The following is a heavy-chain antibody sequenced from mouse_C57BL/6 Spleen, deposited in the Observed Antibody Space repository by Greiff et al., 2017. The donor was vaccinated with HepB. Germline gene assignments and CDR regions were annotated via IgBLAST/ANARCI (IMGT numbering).Heavy chain of an antibody. J-gene: IGHJ1*03. D-gene: IGHD2-1*01. CDR3: AASTTRVRRGYFGV. V-gene: IGHV1-18*01. CDR2: INPNNGGT. Sequence: EVQLQQSGPELVKPGASVKISCKASGYTFTDYNMAWVKQSHGKSLEWIGDINPNNGGTNYNQKFKGKATLTVDKSSSTAYMELRSLTSEDTAVYYCAASTTRVRRGYFGVWGTGTTVTVAS. CDR1: GYTFTDYN.